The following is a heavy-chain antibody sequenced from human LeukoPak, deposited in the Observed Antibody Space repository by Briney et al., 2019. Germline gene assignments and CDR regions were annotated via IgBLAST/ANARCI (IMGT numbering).Heavy chain of an antibody. J-gene: IGHJ6*02. V-gene: IGHV1-69*04. CDR1: GGTFSSYA. CDR3: ARDLKGVVAAYVAYYYYGMDV. CDR2: IIPILGIA. D-gene: IGHD2-15*01. Sequence: SVKVSCKASGGTFSSYAISWVRQAPGQGLEWMGRIIPILGIANYAQKFQGRVTITADKSTSTAYMELSSLRSEDTTVYYCARDLKGVVAAYVAYYYYGMDVWGQGTTVTVSS.